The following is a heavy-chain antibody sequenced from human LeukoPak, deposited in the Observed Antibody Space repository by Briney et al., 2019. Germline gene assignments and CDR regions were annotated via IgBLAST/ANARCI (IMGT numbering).Heavy chain of an antibody. CDR3: AKTWDYYYCYMDV. CDR2: IYYSGST. Sequence: SETLSLTCTVSGGSISSSSYYWGWIRQPPGKGPGWIGSIYYSGSTYYNPSLKSRVTISVDTSKNQFSLKLSSVTAADTAVYYCAKTWDYYYCYMDVWGKGTTVTISS. V-gene: IGHV4-39*01. J-gene: IGHJ6*03. CDR1: GGSISSSSYY.